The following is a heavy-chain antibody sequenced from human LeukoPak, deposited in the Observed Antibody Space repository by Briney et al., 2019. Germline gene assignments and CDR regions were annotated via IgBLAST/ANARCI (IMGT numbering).Heavy chain of an antibody. CDR3: ARGGRRPQPSGGYYDFWSGYPSYGMDV. Sequence: GGSLRLSCAASGFTVSSNYMSWVRQAPGKGLEWVSVIYSGGSTYYADSVKGRFTISRHNSKNTLYLQMNSLRSDDTAVYYCARGGRRPQPSGGYYDFWSGYPSYGMDVWGQGTTVTVSS. CDR1: GFTVSSNY. V-gene: IGHV3-53*04. D-gene: IGHD3-3*01. CDR2: IYSGGST. J-gene: IGHJ6*02.